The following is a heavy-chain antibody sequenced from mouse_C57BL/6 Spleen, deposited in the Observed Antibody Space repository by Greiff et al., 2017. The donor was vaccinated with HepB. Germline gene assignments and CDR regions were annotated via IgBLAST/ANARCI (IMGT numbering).Heavy chain of an antibody. V-gene: IGHV1-82*01. D-gene: IGHD1-1*01. CDR3: ARRAPYYYGSSYEGGYFDY. CDR1: GYAFSSSW. Sequence: VQLVESGPELVKPGASVKISCKASGYAFSSSWMNWVKQRPGKGLEWIGRIYPGDGDTNYNGKFKGKATLTADKSSSTAYMQLSSLTSEDSAVYFCARRAPYYYGSSYEGGYFDYWGQGTTLTVSS. CDR2: IYPGDGDT. J-gene: IGHJ2*01.